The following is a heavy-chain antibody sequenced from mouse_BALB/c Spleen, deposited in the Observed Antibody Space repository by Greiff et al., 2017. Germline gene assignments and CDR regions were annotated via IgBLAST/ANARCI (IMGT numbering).Heavy chain of an antibody. CDR1: GFSLTGYG. V-gene: IGHV2-6-7*01. Sequence: QVQLKESGPGLVAPSQSLSITCTVSGFSLTGYGVNWVRQPPGKGLEWLGMIWGDGSTDYNSALKSRLSISKDNSKSQVFLKMNSLQTDDTARYYCAREGGGNYENYAMDYWGQGTSVTVSS. D-gene: IGHD1-1*02. CDR3: AREGGGNYENYAMDY. CDR2: IWGDGST. J-gene: IGHJ4*01.